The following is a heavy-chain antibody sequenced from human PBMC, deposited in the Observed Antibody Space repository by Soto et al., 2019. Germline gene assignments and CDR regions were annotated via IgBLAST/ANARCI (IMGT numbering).Heavy chain of an antibody. J-gene: IGHJ4*02. CDR3: ARATGDGTFDF. CDR2: INAGYGNT. V-gene: IGHV1-3*01. D-gene: IGHD7-27*01. Sequence: ASVKVSCKASGYTFRSYAMHWVRQAPGQRLEWMGWINAGYGNTKSSQKFQDRVTISRDTSASTAYMELTSLRSEDTAVYYCARATGDGTFDFWGQGTLVTVSS. CDR1: GYTFRSYA.